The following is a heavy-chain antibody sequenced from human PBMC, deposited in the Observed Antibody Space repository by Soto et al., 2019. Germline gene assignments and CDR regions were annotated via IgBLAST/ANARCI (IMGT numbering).Heavy chain of an antibody. CDR2: IFWDKND. Sequence: QITLKESGPSLVRPTETLTLTCTFSGFSLITGVGVGWVRQPPGKALEWLAVIFWDKNDYYRPSLQTRVTISQDTSADHEVITLTNMDPEDTATYYCTQIYGSGSWGWYFHSCGQGTLVTVSS. CDR1: GFSLITGVG. D-gene: IGHD1-26*01. J-gene: IGHJ4*02. CDR3: TQIYGSGSWGWYFHS. V-gene: IGHV2-5*02.